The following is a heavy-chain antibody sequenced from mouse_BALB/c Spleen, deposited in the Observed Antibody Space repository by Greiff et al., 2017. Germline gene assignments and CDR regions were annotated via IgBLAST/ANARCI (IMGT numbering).Heavy chain of an antibody. CDR3: AREVVYTMITQGDY. V-gene: IGHV1-9*01. Sequence: QVQLKQSGAELMKPGASVKISCKATGYTFSSYWIEWVKQRPGHGLEWIGEILPGSGSTNYNEKFKGKATFTADTSSNTAYMQLSSLTSEDSAVYFCAREVVYTMITQGDYWGQGTTLTVSS. D-gene: IGHD2-4*01. J-gene: IGHJ2*01. CDR1: GYTFSSYW. CDR2: ILPGSGST.